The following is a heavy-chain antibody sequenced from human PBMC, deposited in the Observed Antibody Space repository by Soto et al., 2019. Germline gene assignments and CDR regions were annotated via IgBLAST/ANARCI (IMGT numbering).Heavy chain of an antibody. Sequence: QVQLVQSGAEVKKPGSSVKVSCKASGGTFGRFSISWVRQAPGQGLEWMGGTIPIFSVTNYAQKYQGRLIITAEESTKTAYMELTSLRSDDTAIYYCASNSQSCSGGSCYAYWGQGTLLTVSS. V-gene: IGHV1-69*01. D-gene: IGHD2-15*01. CDR1: GGTFGRFS. CDR3: ASNSQSCSGGSCYAY. J-gene: IGHJ4*02. CDR2: TIPIFSVT.